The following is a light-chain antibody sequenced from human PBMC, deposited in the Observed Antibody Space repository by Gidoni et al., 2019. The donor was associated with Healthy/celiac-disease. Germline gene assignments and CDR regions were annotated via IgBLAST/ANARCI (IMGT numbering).Light chain of an antibody. CDR1: QSISSY. V-gene: IGKV1-39*01. CDR3: QQSYSTPPT. CDR2: AAS. J-gene: IGKJ4*01. Sequence: DIHMTQSPSSLSASVGDRVTITCRASQSISSYLNWYQKKPGKAPKLLIYAASSLQSGVPSRFSGSGSGTDFTLTISSMQPEYFATYYCQQSYSTPPTFGGGTKVEIK.